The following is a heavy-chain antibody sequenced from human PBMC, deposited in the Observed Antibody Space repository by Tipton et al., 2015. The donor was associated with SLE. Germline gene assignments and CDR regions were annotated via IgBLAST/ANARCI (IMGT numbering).Heavy chain of an antibody. Sequence: TPSLTCTVSGDSIRSGYYWGWIRQPPGKGLEWIGSIYHRGSTYYNASLKSRVTISVDTSNNQFSLKLSSVTAADTAVYYCARESVDWYFGLWGRGTLVTVSS. CDR2: IYHRGST. D-gene: IGHD2-15*01. CDR1: GDSIRSGYY. CDR3: ARESVDWYFGL. J-gene: IGHJ2*01. V-gene: IGHV4-38-2*02.